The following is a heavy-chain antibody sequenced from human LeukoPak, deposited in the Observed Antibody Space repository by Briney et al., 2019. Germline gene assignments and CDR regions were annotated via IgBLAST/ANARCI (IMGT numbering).Heavy chain of an antibody. V-gene: IGHV3-23*01. D-gene: IGHD2-21*01. Sequence: PGGSLRLSCAASGFTFSSYAMSWLRQTPQKGLEWVSGISVTGDVTYYTDSVKGRFTIARDNSRTTMYPQLSSLRADDTADYYCAKSHITRYPLQYYFDLWGQGAQVIVSS. CDR1: GFTFSSYA. CDR3: AKSHITRYPLQYYFDL. J-gene: IGHJ4*02. CDR2: ISVTGDVT.